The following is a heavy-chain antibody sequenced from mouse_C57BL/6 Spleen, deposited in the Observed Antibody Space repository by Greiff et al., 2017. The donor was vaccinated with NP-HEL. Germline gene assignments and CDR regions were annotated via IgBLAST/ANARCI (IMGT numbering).Heavy chain of an antibody. Sequence: QVQLQQPGAELVKPGASVKLSCKASGYTFTSYWMQWVKQRPGQGLEWIGEIDPSDSYTNYNQKFKGKATLTVDTSSSTAYMQLSSLTSEDSAVYYCARGGGHYRAYWGQGTLVTVSA. J-gene: IGHJ3*01. CDR1: GYTFTSYW. D-gene: IGHD2-14*01. V-gene: IGHV1-50*01. CDR2: IDPSDSYT. CDR3: ARGGGHYRAY.